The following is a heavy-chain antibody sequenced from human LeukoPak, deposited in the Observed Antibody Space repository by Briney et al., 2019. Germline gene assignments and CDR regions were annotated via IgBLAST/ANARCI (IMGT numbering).Heavy chain of an antibody. CDR3: ASLSSSGSYRGGRDY. D-gene: IGHD1-26*01. Sequence: ASVKVSCKASGGTFSSYAISWVRQAPGQGLEWMGGIIPFFGTANYAQKFQGRVTITTDESTSTAYMELSSLRSEDTAVYYCASLSSSGSYRGGRDYWGQGTLVTVSS. J-gene: IGHJ4*02. CDR1: GGTFSSYA. CDR2: IIPFFGTA. V-gene: IGHV1-69*05.